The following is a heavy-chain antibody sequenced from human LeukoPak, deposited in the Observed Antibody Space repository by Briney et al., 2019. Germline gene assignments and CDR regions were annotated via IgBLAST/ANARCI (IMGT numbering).Heavy chain of an antibody. Sequence: SETLSLTCTVSGGSISSYYWSWIRQPPGKGLEWIGYIYYSGSTKYNPSLKSRVTISVDTSKNQFSLKLSSVTAADTAVYYCARVDYYGSGSYEWFDPWGQGTLVTVSS. V-gene: IGHV4-59*01. CDR2: IYYSGST. D-gene: IGHD3-10*01. CDR3: ARVDYYGSGSYEWFDP. J-gene: IGHJ5*02. CDR1: GGSISSYY.